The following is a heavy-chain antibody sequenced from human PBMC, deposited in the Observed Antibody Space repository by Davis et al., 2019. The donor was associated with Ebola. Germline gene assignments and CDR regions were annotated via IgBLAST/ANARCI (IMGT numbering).Heavy chain of an antibody. D-gene: IGHD5-18*01. J-gene: IGHJ4*02. CDR1: EFTFSSYT. V-gene: IGHV3-23*01. Sequence: PGGSLRLSCAASEFTFSSYTMGWVRQAPGKGLEWVSGISSSGGSTYYADSVKGRFTISRDNSKNTLYLQMNSLRAEDTAVYYCARGTAMVDWGQGTLVTVSS. CDR3: ARGTAMVD. CDR2: ISSSGGST.